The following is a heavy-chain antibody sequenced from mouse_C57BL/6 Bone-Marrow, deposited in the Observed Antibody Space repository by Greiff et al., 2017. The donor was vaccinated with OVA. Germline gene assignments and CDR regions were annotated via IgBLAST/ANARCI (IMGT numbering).Heavy chain of an antibody. J-gene: IGHJ2*01. D-gene: IGHD1-1*01. CDR1: GFTFSDYG. V-gene: IGHV5-17*01. Sequence: EVHLVESGGGLVKPGGSLKLSCAASGFTFSDYGMHWVRQAPEKGLEWVAYISSGSSTIYYADTVKGRFTISRDNAKNTLFLQMTSLRSEDTAMYYCARPLDYGSSYDYFDYWGQGTTLTVSS. CDR3: ARPLDYGSSYDYFDY. CDR2: ISSGSSTI.